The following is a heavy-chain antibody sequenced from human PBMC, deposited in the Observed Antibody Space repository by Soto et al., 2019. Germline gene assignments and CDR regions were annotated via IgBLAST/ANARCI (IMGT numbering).Heavy chain of an antibody. CDR1: GFTFDDYA. Sequence: EVQLVESGGGLVQPGRSLRLSCAASGFTFDDYAMHWVRQAPGKGLEWVSSITWNSGNIGYADSVKGRFTISRDNAKNSLFLQMNSLRTEDTALYYCAKEPRMYSSSAMDVWGQGTTVTVSS. J-gene: IGHJ6*02. D-gene: IGHD6-6*01. CDR2: ITWNSGNI. CDR3: AKEPRMYSSSAMDV. V-gene: IGHV3-9*01.